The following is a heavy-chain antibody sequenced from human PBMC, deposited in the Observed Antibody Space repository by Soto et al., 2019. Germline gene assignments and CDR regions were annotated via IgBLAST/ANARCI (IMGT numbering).Heavy chain of an antibody. CDR1: DRSDSSGGYS. J-gene: IGHJ5*02. D-gene: IGHD2-21*02. Sequence: LQLQQSRSGLVQPSQTLSHSCVVSDRSDSSGGYSWSWIRQSPEKRLEWIGHIYHTGSAYHTPSHRSRVTMTLDTANHPCSLTFTSWTAADTAGYYCASSVVTRNVLSSNGFGTWGQGTGVTVSS. V-gene: IGHV4-30-2*06. CDR2: IYHTGSA. CDR3: ASSVVTRNVLSSNGFGT.